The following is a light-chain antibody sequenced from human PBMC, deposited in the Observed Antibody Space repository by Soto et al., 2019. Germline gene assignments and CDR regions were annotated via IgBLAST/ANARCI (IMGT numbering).Light chain of an antibody. V-gene: IGKV3D-20*02. Sequence: EIVLTQSPGTLSLSTGERATLSCRASQSVSSSYLAWYQQKPGQAPRLLIYGASSRATGIPDRFSGSGSGTDFTLTISSLEPEDFAVYYCQQRSNWPLITFGQGTRLEI. CDR1: QSVSSSY. CDR2: GAS. CDR3: QQRSNWPLIT. J-gene: IGKJ5*01.